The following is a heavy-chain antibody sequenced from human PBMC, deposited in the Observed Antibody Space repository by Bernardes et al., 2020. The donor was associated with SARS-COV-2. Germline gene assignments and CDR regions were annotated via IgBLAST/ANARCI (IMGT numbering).Heavy chain of an antibody. V-gene: IGHV3-23*01. J-gene: IGHJ4*02. CDR2: SSGGDGST. D-gene: IGHD2-21*01. CDR1: GFTLSDHA. Sequence: GGSLGLSCVASGFTLSDHAMSWVRQAPGKGLEWVSISSGGDGSTNYADSAKGRFTMSRDTSKNTLYLQMNSLRVEDTAVYYCARDYCDRDCDFLDHWGQGTLVTVSS. CDR3: ARDYCDRDCDFLDH.